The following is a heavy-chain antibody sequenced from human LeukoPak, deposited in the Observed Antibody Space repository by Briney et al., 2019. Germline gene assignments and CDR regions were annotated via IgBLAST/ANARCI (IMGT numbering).Heavy chain of an antibody. Sequence: GASVKVSCRASGYTITSHYMHWVRQAPGQGLEWMGIFNPSAGSTSYPQKFQGRVTMTRDTSTSTVYMELSSLRSEDTAVYYCAAPGASGFVGNFWSGPLDFWGQGTLVTVSS. D-gene: IGHD3-3*01. CDR2: FNPSAGST. V-gene: IGHV1-46*01. J-gene: IGHJ4*02. CDR1: GYTITSHY. CDR3: AAPGASGFVGNFWSGPLDF.